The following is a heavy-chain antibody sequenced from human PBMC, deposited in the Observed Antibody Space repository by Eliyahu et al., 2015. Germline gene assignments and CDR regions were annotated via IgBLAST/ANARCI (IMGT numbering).Heavy chain of an antibody. J-gene: IGHJ3*01. D-gene: IGHD1-26*01. Sequence: QLQLQESGPGLVXPSXTLSLTCTVAGDSISSSSYYWAXIRQPPGKGLEWIGSIYYTGSTYYNPSLKSRVTISEDTSKNQFSLKLSSVTAADTAVYYCAGHYSFIVWGQGTMVTVSS. CDR2: IYYTGST. CDR1: GDSISSSSYY. V-gene: IGHV4-39*01. CDR3: AGHYSFIV.